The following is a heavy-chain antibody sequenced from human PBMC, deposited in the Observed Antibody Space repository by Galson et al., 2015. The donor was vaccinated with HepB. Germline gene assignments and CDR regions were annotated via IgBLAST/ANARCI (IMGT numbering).Heavy chain of an antibody. CDR3: AGPIAAADYVTPFDY. CDR2: IIPILGIA. Sequence: SVKVSCKASGGTFSSYAISWVRQAPGQGLEWMGRIIPILGIANYAQKFQGRVTITADKSTSTAYVELSSLRSEDTAVYYCAGPIAAADYVTPFDYWGQGTLVTVSS. D-gene: IGHD6-13*01. V-gene: IGHV1-69*04. J-gene: IGHJ4*02. CDR1: GGTFSSYA.